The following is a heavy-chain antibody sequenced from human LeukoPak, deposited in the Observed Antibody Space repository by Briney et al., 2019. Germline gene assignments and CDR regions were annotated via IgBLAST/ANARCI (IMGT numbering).Heavy chain of an antibody. CDR2: ISLSSSSL. Sequence: GGSLRLSCAASGFTFSHSGMHWVRQAPGKGLEWISYISLSSSSLYYADSLKGRFSISRDNAKNSLYLQMNSLRAEDTAVYYCARDHCGGDCYELDYWGQGTLVTVSS. J-gene: IGHJ4*02. CDR3: ARDHCGGDCYELDY. D-gene: IGHD2-21*02. CDR1: GFTFSHSG. V-gene: IGHV3-48*01.